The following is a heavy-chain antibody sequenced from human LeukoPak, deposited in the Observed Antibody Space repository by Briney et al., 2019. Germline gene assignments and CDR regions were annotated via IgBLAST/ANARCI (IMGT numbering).Heavy chain of an antibody. V-gene: IGHV3-33*01. D-gene: IGHD6-13*01. CDR3: GRDHGSWSTGGDY. CDR1: GFTFSSYG. CDR2: IWYDGSNK. J-gene: IGHJ4*02. Sequence: GGSLRLSCEASGFTFSSYGMHWVRQAPGKGLEWVAVIWYDGSNKYYAGSVKGRFTISKDNSKNTLYLQMNNLRAEDTAVYYCGRDHGSWSTGGDYWGQGTLVTVSS.